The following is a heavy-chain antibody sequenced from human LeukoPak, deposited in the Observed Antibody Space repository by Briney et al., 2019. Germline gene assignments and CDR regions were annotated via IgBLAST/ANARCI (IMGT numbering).Heavy chain of an antibody. CDR2: IYYSGST. CDR1: GGSISSYY. CDR3: ARESVYSGRYYAFDI. D-gene: IGHD1-26*01. V-gene: IGHV4-59*01. Sequence: ASETLSLTCTVSGGSISSYYWSWIRQPPGKGLEWIGYIYYSGSTNYNPSLKGRVTISVDTSKNQFSLRLNSVTAADTAVYYCARESVYSGRYYAFDIWGQGTMVTVSS. J-gene: IGHJ3*02.